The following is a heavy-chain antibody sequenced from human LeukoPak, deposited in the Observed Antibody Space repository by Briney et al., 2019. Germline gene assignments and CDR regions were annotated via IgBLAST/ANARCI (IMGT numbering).Heavy chain of an antibody. CDR3: ARGQGFDY. CDR1: GGSISSSSYY. CDR2: IYYSGST. J-gene: IGHJ4*02. Sequence: PSETLSLTCTVSGGSISSSSYYWGWIRQPPGKGLEWIGSIYYSGSTNYNPSLKSRVIISVDTSKNQFSLKLSSVTAANTAVYYCARGQGFDYWGQGTLVTVSS. V-gene: IGHV4-39*07.